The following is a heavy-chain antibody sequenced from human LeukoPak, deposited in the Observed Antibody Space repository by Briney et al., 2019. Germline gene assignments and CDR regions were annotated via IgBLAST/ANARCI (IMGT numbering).Heavy chain of an antibody. CDR1: GGSFSGYY. CDR2: ISHSGST. V-gene: IGHV4-34*01. D-gene: IGHD6-19*01. CDR3: AREAVAGVFDY. J-gene: IGHJ4*02. Sequence: SETLSLTCAVYGGSFSGYYWSWIRQPPGKGLEWIGEISHSGSTNYNPSLKSRVTISVDKSKNQFSLKLSSVTAADTAVYYCAREAVAGVFDYWGQGTLVTVSS.